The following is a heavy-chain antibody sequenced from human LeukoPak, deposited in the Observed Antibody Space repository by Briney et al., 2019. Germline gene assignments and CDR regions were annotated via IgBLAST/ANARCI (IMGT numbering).Heavy chain of an antibody. CDR1: GGSIRSSYYY. Sequence: SETLSLTCTVSGGSIRSSYYYWSWIRQPPGKGLEWIGYIYYSGSTNYNPSLKSRVTISVDTSKNQFSLKLSSVTAADTAVYYCARGGDLGSGWSLYYYYGMDVWGQGTTVTVSS. V-gene: IGHV4-61*01. J-gene: IGHJ6*02. CDR3: ARGGDLGSGWSLYYYYGMDV. D-gene: IGHD6-19*01. CDR2: IYYSGST.